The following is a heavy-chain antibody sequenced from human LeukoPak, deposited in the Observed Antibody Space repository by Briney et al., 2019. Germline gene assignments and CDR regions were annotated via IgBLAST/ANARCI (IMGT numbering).Heavy chain of an antibody. CDR2: MYTSGIT. Sequence: SETLSLTCTVSGGSISGYYWSWIRQPAGKGLEWIGRMYTSGITNYNPSLKSRVTMSVDTSKNQFSLKLSSVTAADTAVYYCARNPQPLGYCSTTTCSDPPYFDYWGQGTLVTVSS. CDR3: ARNPQPLGYCSTTTCSDPPYFDY. D-gene: IGHD2-2*01. CDR1: GGSISGYY. V-gene: IGHV4-4*07. J-gene: IGHJ4*02.